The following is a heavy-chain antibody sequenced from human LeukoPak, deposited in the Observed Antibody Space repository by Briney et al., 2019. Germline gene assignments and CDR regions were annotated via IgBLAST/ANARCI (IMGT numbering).Heavy chain of an antibody. Sequence: YGPTLVKPTQTLTLTCTFSGFSLSTSGVGVGWIRQPPGKALEWLALIYWDDDKRYSPSLKSRLTITKDTSKNQVVLTMTNMDPVDTATYYCAHRTTMTTVTPSAFDIWGQGTMVTVSS. D-gene: IGHD4-17*01. J-gene: IGHJ3*02. CDR2: IYWDDDK. CDR3: AHRTTMTTVTPSAFDI. CDR1: GFSLSTSGVG. V-gene: IGHV2-5*02.